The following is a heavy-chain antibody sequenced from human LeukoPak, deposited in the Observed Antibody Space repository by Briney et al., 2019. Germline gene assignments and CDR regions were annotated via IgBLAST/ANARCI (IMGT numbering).Heavy chain of an antibody. D-gene: IGHD3-10*01. V-gene: IGHV4-4*02. CDR1: GGSISSSNW. CDR2: IYHSGST. Sequence: PSGTLSLTCAVSGGSISSSNWWSWVRQPPGKGLEWIGEIYHSGSTNYNPSLKGRVTISVDKSKNQFSLKLSSVTAADTAVYYCASMVRGVIDVYGMDVWGQGTTVTVSS. CDR3: ASMVRGVIDVYGMDV. J-gene: IGHJ6*02.